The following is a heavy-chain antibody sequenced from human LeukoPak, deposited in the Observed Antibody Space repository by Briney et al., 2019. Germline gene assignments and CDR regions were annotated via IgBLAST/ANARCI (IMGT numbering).Heavy chain of an antibody. CDR1: GYTFTSYG. CDR3: ARDISRIAAAAPSFDY. D-gene: IGHD6-13*01. CDR2: ISAYNGNT. Sequence: ASVKVSCKASGYTFTSYGISWVRQAPGQGLEWMGWISAYNGNTNYAQKLQGRVTMTTDTSTSTAYMKLRSLRSDDTAVYYCARDISRIAAAAPSFDYWGQGTLVTVSS. J-gene: IGHJ4*02. V-gene: IGHV1-18*01.